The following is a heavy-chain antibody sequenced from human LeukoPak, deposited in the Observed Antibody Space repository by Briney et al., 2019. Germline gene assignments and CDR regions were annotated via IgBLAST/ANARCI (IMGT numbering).Heavy chain of an antibody. J-gene: IGHJ5*02. D-gene: IGHD3-10*01. CDR2: FDPEDGET. CDR1: GYTLTELS. V-gene: IGHV1-24*01. CDR3: ATFAGSGRYGYNWFDP. Sequence: ASVKVSCKVSGYTLTELSMHWVRQAPGKGLEWMGGFDPEDGETIYAQKFQGRVTMTEDTSTDTAYMELSSLRSEDTAVYYCATFAGSGRYGYNWFDPWGQGTLVTASS.